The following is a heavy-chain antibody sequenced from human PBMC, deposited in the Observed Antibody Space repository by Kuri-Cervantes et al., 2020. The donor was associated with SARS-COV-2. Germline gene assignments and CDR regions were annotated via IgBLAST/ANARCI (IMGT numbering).Heavy chain of an antibody. CDR1: GFTFSSYW. J-gene: IGHJ5*02. Sequence: GESLKISCAASGFTFSSYWMSWVRQAPGKGLEWVANIKQDGSEKYYVDSVKGRFTISRDNAKNSLYLQMNSLRAEDTAVYYCAGDRAYSSSEYNWFDPWGQGTLVTVSS. CDR3: AGDRAYSSSEYNWFDP. D-gene: IGHD6-6*01. V-gene: IGHV3-7*01. CDR2: IKQDGSEK.